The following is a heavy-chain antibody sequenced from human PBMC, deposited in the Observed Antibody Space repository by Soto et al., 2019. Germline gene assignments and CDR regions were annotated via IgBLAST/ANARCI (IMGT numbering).Heavy chain of an antibody. Sequence: GGSLRLSCAASGFTFGGYYMSWVRRAPGKGLVWVANINQDGSRRSYVDSLKGRFTISRDNAKNSLSLEMNSLRAEDTAVYYCVRGLGWFDPWGLGTLVTVSS. J-gene: IGHJ5*02. D-gene: IGHD3-16*01. CDR2: INQDGSRR. CDR3: VRGLGWFDP. V-gene: IGHV3-7*01. CDR1: GFTFGGYY.